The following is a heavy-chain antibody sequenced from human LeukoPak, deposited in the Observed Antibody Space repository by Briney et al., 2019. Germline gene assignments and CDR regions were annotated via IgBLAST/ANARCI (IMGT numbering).Heavy chain of an antibody. V-gene: IGHV4-34*01. CDR3: ARGVVGATTGIDY. D-gene: IGHD1-26*01. CDR1: GGSISSYY. J-gene: IGHJ4*02. Sequence: SETLSLTCTVSGGSISSYYWSWIRQPPGKGLEWIGEINHSGSTNYNPSLKSRVTISVDTSKNQFSLKLSSVTAADTAVYYCARGVVGATTGIDYWGQGTLVTVSS. CDR2: INHSGST.